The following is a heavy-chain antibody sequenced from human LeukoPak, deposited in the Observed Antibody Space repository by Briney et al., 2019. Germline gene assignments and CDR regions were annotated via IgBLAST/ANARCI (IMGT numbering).Heavy chain of an antibody. CDR3: AREGHQLEAFDI. V-gene: IGHV3-30-3*01. CDR2: ISYDGSNK. D-gene: IGHD2-2*01. J-gene: IGHJ3*02. Sequence: GGFLRLSCAASGFTFSSYAMHWVRQAPGKGLEWVAVISYDGSNKYYADSVKGRFTISRDNSKNTLYLQMNSLRAEDTAVYYCAREGHQLEAFDIWGQGTMVTVSS. CDR1: GFTFSSYA.